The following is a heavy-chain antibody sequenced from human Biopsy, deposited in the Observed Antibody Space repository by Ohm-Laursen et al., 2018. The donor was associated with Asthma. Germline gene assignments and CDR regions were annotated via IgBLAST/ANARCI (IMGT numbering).Heavy chain of an antibody. D-gene: IGHD2-21*02. J-gene: IGHJ6*02. CDR1: RFTYE. CDR2: ISYDGSNK. V-gene: IGHV3-30*01. CDR3: ASYEVVTAILPMDV. Sequence: SLRLSCTASRFTYEMHWVRQAPGKGLEWVALISYDGSNKYYGDSVKGRFTISRDNSKNTLYLQMNSLRAEDTAVYYCASYEVVTAILPMDVWGQGTTVTVSS.